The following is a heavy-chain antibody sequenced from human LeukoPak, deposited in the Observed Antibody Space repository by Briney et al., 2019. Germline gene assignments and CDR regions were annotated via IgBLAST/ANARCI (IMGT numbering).Heavy chain of an antibody. D-gene: IGHD3-10*01. CDR3: AKYYHGSGTYYTFDC. Sequence: PGGSLRLSCAASGFTFSSSSMSWVRQAPGKGLEWVSSIDGSGDITHYADSVKGRSTISRDNSKSTLYLQMNSLRAEDTAVYYCAKYYHGSGTYYTFDCWGQGTLVTVSS. CDR1: GFTFSSSS. J-gene: IGHJ4*02. V-gene: IGHV3-23*01. CDR2: IDGSGDIT.